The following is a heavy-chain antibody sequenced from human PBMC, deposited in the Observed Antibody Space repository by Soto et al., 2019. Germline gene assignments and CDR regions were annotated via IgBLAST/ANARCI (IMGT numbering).Heavy chain of an antibody. V-gene: IGHV1-46*01. D-gene: IGHD6-19*01. J-gene: IGHJ3*02. CDR1: GYTFTSYY. CDR2: INPSGGST. CDR3: AREGGPGIAVAGALRAFDI. Sequence: GASVKVSCKASGYTFTSYYMHWVRQAPGQGLEWMGIINPSGGSTSYAQKFQGRVTMTRDTSTSTVYMELSSPRSEDTAVYYCAREGGPGIAVAGALRAFDIWGQGTMVTVSS.